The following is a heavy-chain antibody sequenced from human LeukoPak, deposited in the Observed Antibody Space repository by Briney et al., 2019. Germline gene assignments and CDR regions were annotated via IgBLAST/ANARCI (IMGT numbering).Heavy chain of an antibody. CDR1: ELPFGSIA. J-gene: IGHJ4*02. CDR2: ITNSGGGT. Sequence: GGSLRLSFKAPELPFGSIAITWVPKPQGRGLEWVSAITNSGGGTYYADSVKGRFTISRDNSKNTLYLQMNSLKAEDTAVYYCVKFVGAKGYWGQGTLVTVSS. D-gene: IGHD1-26*01. V-gene: IGHV3-23*01. CDR3: VKFVGAKGY.